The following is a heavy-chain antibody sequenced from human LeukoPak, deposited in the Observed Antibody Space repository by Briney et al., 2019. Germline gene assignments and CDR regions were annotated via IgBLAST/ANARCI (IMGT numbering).Heavy chain of an antibody. Sequence: SETLSLTCAVHGGSFSGYYWSWIRQPPGKGLEWIGEINHSGSTNYNPSLKSRVTISVDTSKNQFSLKLSSVTAADTAVYYCARAGGYSSGNYFDYWGQGTLVTVSS. CDR2: INHSGST. D-gene: IGHD6-19*01. J-gene: IGHJ4*02. CDR1: GGSFSGYY. V-gene: IGHV4-34*01. CDR3: ARAGGYSSGNYFDY.